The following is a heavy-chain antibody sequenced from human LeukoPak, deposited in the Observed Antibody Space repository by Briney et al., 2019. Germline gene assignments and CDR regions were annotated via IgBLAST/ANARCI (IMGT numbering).Heavy chain of an antibody. CDR3: TRHHYYDSSGYYYSDY. J-gene: IGHJ4*02. CDR1: GFTVSGSA. CDR2: IRSKANSYAT. D-gene: IGHD3-22*01. Sequence: GGSLRLSCAAAGFTVSGSAMHGVRQASGKGLEWVGRIRSKANSYATADAAAVKGRVTISRDDSKTSAYLQLNSLTPEDTAVYYCTRHHYYDSSGYYYSDYWGQGTLVTVSS. V-gene: IGHV3-73*01.